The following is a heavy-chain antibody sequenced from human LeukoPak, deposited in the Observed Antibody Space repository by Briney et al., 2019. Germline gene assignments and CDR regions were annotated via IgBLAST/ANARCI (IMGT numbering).Heavy chain of an antibody. CDR1: GYTFTSYG. D-gene: IGHD3-3*01. Sequence: ASVKVSCKASGYTFTSYGISWVRQAPGQGLEWMGWISAYNGNTNYAQKLQGRVTMTTDTSTSTACMELRSLRSDDTAVYYCARASITIFGVVIIIGPPSDYWGQGTLVTVSS. J-gene: IGHJ4*02. CDR3: ARASITIFGVVIIIGPPSDY. CDR2: ISAYNGNT. V-gene: IGHV1-18*01.